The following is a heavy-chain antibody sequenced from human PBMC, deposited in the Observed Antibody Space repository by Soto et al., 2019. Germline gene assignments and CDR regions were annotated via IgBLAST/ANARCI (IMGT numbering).Heavy chain of an antibody. V-gene: IGHV1-46*01. D-gene: IGHD3-22*01. CDR2: IIPKRGTT. CDR1: GGGNLRDYR. Sequence: ASVKVSCKASGGGNLRDYRTTWVRRAPGQGLEWMGRIIPKRGTTSYAQKFQGRVTMTRDTSTSTVYMELSSLRSEDTAVYYCARDRARGGVVVITALDYWGQGTLVTVSS. J-gene: IGHJ4*02. CDR3: ARDRARGGVVVITALDY.